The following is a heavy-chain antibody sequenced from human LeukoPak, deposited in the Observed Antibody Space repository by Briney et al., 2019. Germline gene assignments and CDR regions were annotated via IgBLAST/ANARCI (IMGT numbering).Heavy chain of an antibody. V-gene: IGHV3-48*03. Sequence: GGSLRLSCAASGFTFSSYEMNWVRQAPGKVLEWVSYISSSGSTIYYADSVKGRFTITRDNAKNSLYLQMNSLRAEDTAVYYCARHPDYYYGMDVWGKGTTVTVSS. CDR2: ISSSGSTI. CDR3: ARHPDYYYGMDV. CDR1: GFTFSSYE. J-gene: IGHJ6*04.